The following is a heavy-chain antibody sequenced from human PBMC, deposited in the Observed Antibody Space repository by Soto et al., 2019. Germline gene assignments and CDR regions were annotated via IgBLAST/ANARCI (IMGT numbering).Heavy chain of an antibody. J-gene: IGHJ4*02. CDR2: TIPEAGTT. CDR1: RGTFNNYA. V-gene: IGHV1-69*06. D-gene: IGHD2-2*01. Sequence: QVHLLQSGSEVKKPGSSVQISCTAPRGTFNNYAISWVRQAPGQGLEWMGWTIPEAGTTNYAQKFQGRVTITADKATNTASLDVNSLTSEDTAVYFGARTSMTRIDYWGQGTLVTVSS. CDR3: ARTSMTRIDY.